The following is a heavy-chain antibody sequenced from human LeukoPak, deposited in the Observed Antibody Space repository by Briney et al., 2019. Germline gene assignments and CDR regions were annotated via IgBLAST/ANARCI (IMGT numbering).Heavy chain of an antibody. CDR1: GGSFSGYY. D-gene: IGHD3-22*01. CDR2: INHSGST. CDR3: ARFYDSSGYYLDY. V-gene: IGHV4-34*01. Sequence: PSETLSLTCAVYGGSFSGYYWSWIRQPPGKGLEWIGEINHSGSTNYNPSLKSRVTISVDTSKNQFSLKLSSVTAADTAVYYCARFYDSSGYYLDYWGQGTLVTVSS. J-gene: IGHJ4*02.